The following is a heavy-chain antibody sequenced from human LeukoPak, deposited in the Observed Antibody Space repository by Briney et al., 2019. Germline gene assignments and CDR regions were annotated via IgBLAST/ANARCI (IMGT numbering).Heavy chain of an antibody. D-gene: IGHD3-22*01. Sequence: ASVKVSCKASGYTFTGYYMHWVRQAPGQGLEWMGRINPNSGGTNYAQKFQGRVTMTRDTSISTACMELSRLRSDDTAVYYCAGNADYYDSSGYNYWGQGTLVTVSS. CDR1: GYTFTGYY. CDR2: INPNSGGT. V-gene: IGHV1-2*06. CDR3: AGNADYYDSSGYNY. J-gene: IGHJ4*02.